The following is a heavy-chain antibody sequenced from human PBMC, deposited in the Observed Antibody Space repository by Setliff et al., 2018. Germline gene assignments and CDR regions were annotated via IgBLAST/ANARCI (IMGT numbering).Heavy chain of an antibody. CDR3: AIDYGPTGTPYH. V-gene: IGHV1-69-2*01. CDR1: GYSFSDFY. Sequence: ASVKVSCKASGYSFSDFYMHWVRQVPGEGLEALGRIDPRDDFTVYAERFKDRLTITADTSTDTSYMEMSSLRFEDTAVYCCAIDYGPTGTPYHWGQGTPVTVSS. D-gene: IGHD1-1*01. J-gene: IGHJ4*02. CDR2: IDPRDDFT.